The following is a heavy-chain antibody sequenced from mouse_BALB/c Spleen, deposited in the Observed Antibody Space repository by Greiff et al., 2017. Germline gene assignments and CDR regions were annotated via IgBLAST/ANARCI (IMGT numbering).Heavy chain of an antibody. D-gene: IGHD2-14*01. CDR1: EYEFPSHD. CDR3: ARQLYRYGRFAY. J-gene: IGHJ3*01. CDR2: INSDGGST. Sequence: EVKVVESGGGLVQPGESLKLSCESNEYEFPSHDMSWVRKTPEKRLELVAAINSDGGSTYYPDTMERRFIISRDNTKKTLYLQMSSLRSEDTALYYCARQLYRYGRFAYWGQGTLVTVSA. V-gene: IGHV5-2*01.